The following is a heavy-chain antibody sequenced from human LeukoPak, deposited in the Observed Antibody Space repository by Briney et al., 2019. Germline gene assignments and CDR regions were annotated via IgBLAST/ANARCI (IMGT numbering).Heavy chain of an antibody. CDR3: WHSGYESGFDY. V-gene: IGHV4-4*02. Sequence: SETLSLTCAVSGGSIGSGNWWSWVRQPPGKGLEWIGEIHHSGSTNYSPSLKSRVTISVDNSKNQFSLKVRSVTAADTAVYYCWHSGYESGFDYWGQGTLVTVSS. D-gene: IGHD5-12*01. J-gene: IGHJ4*02. CDR2: IHHSGST. CDR1: GGSIGSGNW.